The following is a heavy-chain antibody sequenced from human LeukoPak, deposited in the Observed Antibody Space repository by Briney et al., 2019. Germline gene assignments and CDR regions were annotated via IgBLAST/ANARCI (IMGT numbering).Heavy chain of an antibody. CDR1: GGSISSGGYY. CDR2: IYHSGST. J-gene: IGHJ4*02. CDR3: ARGARRGGSYYFEY. D-gene: IGHD1-26*01. V-gene: IGHV4-30-2*01. Sequence: SETLSLTCTVSGGSISSGGYYWSWIRQPPGKGLEWIGYIYHSGSTYYNPSLKSRVTISIDTSKNQFSLKLSSVTAADTAVYYCARGARRGGSYYFEYWGQGTLVTVSS.